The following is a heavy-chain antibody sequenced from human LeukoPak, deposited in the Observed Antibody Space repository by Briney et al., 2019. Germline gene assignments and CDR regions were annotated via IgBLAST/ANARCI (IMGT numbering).Heavy chain of an antibody. CDR1: GGTFSSYA. CDR3: ARDSSVVGATSRYFDY. V-gene: IGHV1-69*05. CDR2: IIPIFGTA. Sequence: GSSVKVSCKASGGTFSSYAISWVGQAPGQGLEWMGGIIPIFGTANYAQKFQGRVTITTDESTSTAYMELSSLRSEDTAVYYCARDSSVVGATSRYFDYWGQGTLVAVSS. D-gene: IGHD1-26*01. J-gene: IGHJ4*02.